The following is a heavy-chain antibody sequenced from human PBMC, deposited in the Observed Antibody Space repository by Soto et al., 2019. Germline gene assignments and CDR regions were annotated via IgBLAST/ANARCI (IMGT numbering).Heavy chain of an antibody. CDR3: ARQFGVAEKFDY. CDR2: VYPGDSDT. D-gene: IGHD3-3*01. J-gene: IGHJ4*02. CDR1: GYTFTTYW. V-gene: IGHV5-51*01. Sequence: GESLKISCKGSGYTFTTYWIGWVRQMPGKGLEWMGIVYPGDSDTRYSPSFQGQVTISADKTISTAYLQWNKLQASDTAMYYCARQFGVAEKFDYWGQGTLVTVSS.